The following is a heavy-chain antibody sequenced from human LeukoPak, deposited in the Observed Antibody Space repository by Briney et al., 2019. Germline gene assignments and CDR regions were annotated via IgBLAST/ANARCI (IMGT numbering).Heavy chain of an antibody. CDR2: ISGSGGST. CDR1: GFTFSSYA. D-gene: IGHD2-21*01. Sequence: GGSLRLSCAASGFTFSSYAMSWVRQAPGKGLEWVSAISGSGGSTYYADSVKGRFTISRDNSKNSLYLQMNSLRAEDTAVYYCAKFLPTHIVVANYYFDYWGQGTLVTVSS. V-gene: IGHV3-23*01. J-gene: IGHJ4*02. CDR3: AKFLPTHIVVANYYFDY.